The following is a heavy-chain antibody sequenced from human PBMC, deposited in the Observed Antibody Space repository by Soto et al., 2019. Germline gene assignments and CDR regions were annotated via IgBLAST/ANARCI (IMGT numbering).Heavy chain of an antibody. CDR1: GFTFSSYW. CDR2: INSDGSST. Sequence: GGSLRLSCAASGFTFSSYWMHWVRQAPGKGLVWVSRINSDGSSTSYADSVKGRFTISRDNARNRLYLQMNSLRAEDTAVYYCAREVRKGYCSGGSCYGWGDAFDIWGQGTMVTVSS. J-gene: IGHJ3*02. CDR3: AREVRKGYCSGGSCYGWGDAFDI. D-gene: IGHD2-15*01. V-gene: IGHV3-74*01.